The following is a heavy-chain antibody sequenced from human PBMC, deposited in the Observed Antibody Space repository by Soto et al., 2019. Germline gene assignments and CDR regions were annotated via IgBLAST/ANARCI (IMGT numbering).Heavy chain of an antibody. CDR1: GASIYSPTYY. J-gene: IGHJ4*02. V-gene: IGHV4-39*02. CDR3: TRRSDGRYFDF. CDR2: IYYNGAT. Sequence: PSETLSLTCTVSGASIYSPTYYWAWIRQAPGKGLEGVVSIYYNGATYSNPPLSRRVIISADALRKHISLTLSSATASDTVVYYSTRRSDGRYFDFWGQGALVTVSS. D-gene: IGHD2-8*01.